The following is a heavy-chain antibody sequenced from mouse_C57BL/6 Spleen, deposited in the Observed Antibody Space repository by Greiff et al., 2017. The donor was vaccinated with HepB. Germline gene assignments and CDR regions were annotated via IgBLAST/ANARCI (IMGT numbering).Heavy chain of an antibody. CDR2: ISSGSSTI. Sequence: EVQVVESGGGLVKPGGSLKLSCAASGFTFSDYGMHWVRQAPEKGLEWVAYISSGSSTIYYADTVKGRFTISRDNAKNTLFLQMTSLRSEDTAMYYCAALGDYGFDYWGQGTTLTVSS. J-gene: IGHJ2*01. V-gene: IGHV5-17*01. CDR1: GFTFSDYG. D-gene: IGHD1-1*01. CDR3: AALGDYGFDY.